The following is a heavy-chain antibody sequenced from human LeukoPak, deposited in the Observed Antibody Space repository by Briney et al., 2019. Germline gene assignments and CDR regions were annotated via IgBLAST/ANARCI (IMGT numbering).Heavy chain of an antibody. CDR3: TTESSGGPDY. D-gene: IGHD1-26*01. CDR2: IQRKIDGGTT. V-gene: IGHV3-15*01. J-gene: IGHJ4*02. CDR1: GFTFSYAW. Sequence: GGSLRLSCAASGFTFSYAWMSWVRQSPGKGLEWVGRIQRKIDGGTTDDAAPVKGRFTISRDDSKHTLFLQMNSLKTEDTAVYYCTTESSGGPDYWGRGTLVTVSS.